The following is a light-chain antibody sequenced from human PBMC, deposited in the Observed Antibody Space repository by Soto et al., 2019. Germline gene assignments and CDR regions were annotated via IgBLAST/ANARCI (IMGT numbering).Light chain of an antibody. V-gene: IGKV3-11*01. CDR2: DVS. J-gene: IGKJ3*01. CDR1: QSVSSY. CDR3: QQLSSLLLT. Sequence: EIVLTQSPATLSLSPGERATLSCRASQSVSSYLAWYQQIPGQAPRLLIYDVSNRATGIPARFSGSGSGTDFSLTIRSVEREHFAVYYCQQLSSLLLTFAPRTKVEIK.